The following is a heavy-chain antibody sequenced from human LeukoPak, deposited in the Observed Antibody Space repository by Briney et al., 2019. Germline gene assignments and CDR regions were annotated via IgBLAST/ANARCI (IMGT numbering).Heavy chain of an antibody. D-gene: IGHD1-26*01. J-gene: IGHJ6*03. CDR1: GFTFDDYA. CDR2: ISWNSGSI. Sequence: GGSLRLSCAASGFTFDDYAMHWVRHAPGKGLEWVSGISWNSGSIGYADSVKGRFTIPRDNAKNSLYLQMNSLRAEDTAVYYCARDRYSGFTGYYYYMDVWGKGTTVTVSS. CDR3: ARDRYSGFTGYYYYMDV. V-gene: IGHV3-9*01.